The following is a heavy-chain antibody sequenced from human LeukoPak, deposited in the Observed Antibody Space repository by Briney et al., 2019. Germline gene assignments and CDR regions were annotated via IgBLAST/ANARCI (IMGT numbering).Heavy chain of an antibody. V-gene: IGHV3-48*04. CDR2: ISSSSSTI. D-gene: IGHD6-19*01. CDR3: ARGGSSGWYGYYFDC. Sequence: GGSLRLSCAASGFTFSSYSMNWVRQAPGKGLEWVSYISSSSSTIYYADSVKGRFTISRDNAKNSLYLQMNSLRAEDTAVYYCARGGSSGWYGYYFDCWGQGTLVTVSS. CDR1: GFTFSSYS. J-gene: IGHJ4*02.